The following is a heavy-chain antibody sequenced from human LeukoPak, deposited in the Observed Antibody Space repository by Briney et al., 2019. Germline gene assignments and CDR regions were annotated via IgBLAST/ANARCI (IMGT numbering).Heavy chain of an antibody. V-gene: IGHV1-8*01. D-gene: IGHD4-11*01. CDR2: MNPNSGNT. J-gene: IGHJ6*03. Sequence: GASEKVSCKASGYTFTSYDINWVRQATGQGLEWMGWMNPNSGNTGYAQKFQGRVTITRNTSISTAYMELSSLRSEDTAVYYCAIDTYSSPSLTSPLSHYYYYMDVWGKGTTVTVSS. CDR3: AIDTYSSPSLTSPLSHYYYYMDV. CDR1: GYTFTSYD.